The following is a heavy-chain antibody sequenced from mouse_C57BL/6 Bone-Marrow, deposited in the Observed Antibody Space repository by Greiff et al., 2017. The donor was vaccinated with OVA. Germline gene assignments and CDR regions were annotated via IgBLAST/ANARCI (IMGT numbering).Heavy chain of an antibody. Sequence: EVKLVESEGGLVQPGSSMKLSCTASGFTFSDYYMAWVRQVPEKGLEWVANINYDGSSTYYLDSLKSRFIISRDNAKNILYLQMSSLKSEDTATYYCARDRTLTTVGYFDVWGTGTTVTVSS. V-gene: IGHV5-16*01. CDR2: INYDGSST. CDR3: ARDRTLTTVGYFDV. J-gene: IGHJ1*03. CDR1: GFTFSDYY. D-gene: IGHD1-1*01.